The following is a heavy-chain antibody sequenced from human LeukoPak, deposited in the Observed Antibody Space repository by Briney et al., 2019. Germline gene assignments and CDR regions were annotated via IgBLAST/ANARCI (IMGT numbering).Heavy chain of an antibody. CDR3: ARERGLVPAAIDYYYYYGMDV. CDR1: GFTFSSYS. Sequence: GGSLRLSCAASGFTFSSYSMNWVRQAPGKGMEWVSSISSSSSYIYYTDSVKGRFTISRDNAKNSMYLQRNSLIDEDTAVYYCARERGLVPAAIDYYYYYGMDVWGKGTTVTVSS. D-gene: IGHD2-2*01. J-gene: IGHJ6*04. V-gene: IGHV3-21*01. CDR2: ISSSSSYI.